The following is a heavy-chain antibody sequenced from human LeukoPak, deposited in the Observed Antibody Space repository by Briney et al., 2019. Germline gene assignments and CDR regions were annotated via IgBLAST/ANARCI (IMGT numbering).Heavy chain of an antibody. D-gene: IGHD3-9*01. CDR2: IYYSGST. V-gene: IGHV4-31*03. CDR3: ARAPVLRYFDWSTSAWYFDL. CDR1: GGSISSGGYY. Sequence: SQTLSLTCTVSGGSISSGGYYWSWIRQHPGKGLEWIGYIYYSGSTYYNPSLKSRVTISVDTSKNQFSLKLSSVTAADTAVYYCARAPVLRYFDWSTSAWYFDLWGRGTLVTVSS. J-gene: IGHJ2*01.